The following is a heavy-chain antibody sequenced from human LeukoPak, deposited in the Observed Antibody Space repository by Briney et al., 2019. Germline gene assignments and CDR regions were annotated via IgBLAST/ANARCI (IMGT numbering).Heavy chain of an antibody. CDR3: ARESPSTFYFDY. CDR1: GNTFTSFH. D-gene: IGHD1-1*01. J-gene: IGHJ4*02. CDR2: IKVYGDTT. V-gene: IGHV1-46*01. Sequence: GASVKVSCKASGNTFTSFHIHWVRQAPGQGLEYMGIIKVYGDTTIYAQRFQGRITMTRDTSTSTVYMELSSLNSEDTAVYCCARESPSTFYFDYWGQGTLVTVSS.